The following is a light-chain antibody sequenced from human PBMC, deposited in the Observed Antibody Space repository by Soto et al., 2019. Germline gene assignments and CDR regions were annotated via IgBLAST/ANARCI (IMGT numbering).Light chain of an antibody. V-gene: IGLV2-11*01. J-gene: IGLJ1*01. CDR3: CSYGGSYTYV. CDR2: DVS. Sequence: QSVLTQPRSVSGSPGQSVTISCTVTSSDVGGYNFVSWYQQHPGKAPKVMIYDVSKRPSGVPDRFSGSKSGNTASLTISGLQAEDEAHYYCCSYGGSYTYVFGTGTKVTVL. CDR1: SSDVGGYNF.